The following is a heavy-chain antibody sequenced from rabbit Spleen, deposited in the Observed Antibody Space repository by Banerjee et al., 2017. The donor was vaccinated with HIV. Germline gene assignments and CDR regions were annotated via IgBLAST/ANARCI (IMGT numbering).Heavy chain of an antibody. CDR2: IDTASVNT. Sequence: QSLEESGGGLVKPGGTLTLTCTVSGFSFSDRDVMCWVRQAPGKGLELIACIDTASVNTADATWAKGRFTISKTSSTTVTLQMTSLTAADTATYSCARDLAGAIGWNFYLWGPGTLVTVS. CDR1: GFSFSDRDV. V-gene: IGHV1S40*01. J-gene: IGHJ4*01. CDR3: ARDLAGAIGWNFYL. D-gene: IGHD4-1*01.